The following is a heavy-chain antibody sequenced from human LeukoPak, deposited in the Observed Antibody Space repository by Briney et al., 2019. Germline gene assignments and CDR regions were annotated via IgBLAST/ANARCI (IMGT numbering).Heavy chain of an antibody. Sequence: PGGSLRLSCAASGFTFSSYGMHWVRQAPGKGLEWVAFIRYDGSNKYYADSVKGRFTISRDNSKNTLYLQMNSLRAEDTAVYYCAKAIKVTIAAAGYWGQGTLVTVSS. CDR2: IRYDGSNK. V-gene: IGHV3-30*02. D-gene: IGHD6-13*01. J-gene: IGHJ4*02. CDR3: AKAIKVTIAAAGY. CDR1: GFTFSSYG.